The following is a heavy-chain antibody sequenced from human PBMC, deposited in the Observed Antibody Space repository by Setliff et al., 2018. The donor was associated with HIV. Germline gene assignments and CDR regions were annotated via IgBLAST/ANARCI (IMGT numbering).Heavy chain of an antibody. J-gene: IGHJ4*02. CDR1: GESLSAYY. CDR2: ISHGGSA. D-gene: IGHD7-27*01. V-gene: IGHV4-34*01. Sequence: SETLSLTCAVYGESLSAYYWTWIRQPPGKGLEWIGEISHGGSANYNPSLKSRVTISVDTSKSQISLRLTSVTAADTAMYYCARVLWGNPRDWGQGTLVTVSS. CDR3: ARVLWGNPRD.